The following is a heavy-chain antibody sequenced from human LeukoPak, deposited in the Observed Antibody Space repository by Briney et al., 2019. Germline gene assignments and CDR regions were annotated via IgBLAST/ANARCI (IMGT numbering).Heavy chain of an antibody. V-gene: IGHV1-3*01. CDR2: INAGNGNT. CDR1: GYTFTSYA. CDR3: AILIAAAGLGDY. J-gene: IGHJ4*02. D-gene: IGHD6-13*01. Sequence: ASVKVSCKASGYTFTSYAMHWVRQAPGQRLEWMGWINAGNGNTKYSQKFQDRVTITRDTSASTAYMELSSLRSEDTAAYYCAILIAAAGLGDYWGQGTLVTVSS.